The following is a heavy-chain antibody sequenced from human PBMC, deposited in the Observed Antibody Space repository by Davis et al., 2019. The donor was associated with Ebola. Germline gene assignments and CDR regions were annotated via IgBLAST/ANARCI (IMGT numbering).Heavy chain of an antibody. V-gene: IGHV1-3*01. CDR2: INAGNGDT. Sequence: AASVKVSCKASGYTFTSYGIHWVRQAPGQRLEWMGWINAGNGDTKYSQKFQGRVTMTRDTSTSTVYMELSSLRSEDTAVYYCAREGRAITGMNRGGRYGMDVWGQGTTVTVSS. CDR3: AREGRAITGMNRGGRYGMDV. CDR1: GYTFTSYG. J-gene: IGHJ6*02. D-gene: IGHD1-20*01.